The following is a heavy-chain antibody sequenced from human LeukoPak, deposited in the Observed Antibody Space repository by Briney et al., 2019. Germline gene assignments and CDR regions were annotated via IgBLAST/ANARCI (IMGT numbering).Heavy chain of an antibody. CDR1: GGTFSSYG. V-gene: IGHV1-18*01. CDR2: ISAYNGNT. J-gene: IGHJ4*02. CDR3: ARGLEDIVVVPAAILGY. Sequence: ASVKVSCKASGGTFSSYGITWVRQAPGQGLEWMGWISAYNGNTNYAQKLQGRVTMTTDTSTTTAYMELRSLRSDDTAVYYCARGLEDIVVVPAAILGYWGQGTLVTVSS. D-gene: IGHD2-2*01.